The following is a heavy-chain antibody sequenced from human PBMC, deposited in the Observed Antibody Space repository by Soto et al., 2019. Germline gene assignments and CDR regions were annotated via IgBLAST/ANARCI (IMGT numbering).Heavy chain of an antibody. CDR1: GGTFSSYA. J-gene: IGHJ6*02. CDR3: ARGPYYDFWSGYYTPDYYYYGMDV. D-gene: IGHD3-3*01. Sequence: ASVKVSCKASGGTFSSYAISWVRQAPGQGLEWMGIIYPGDSDTRYSPSFQGQVTISADKSISTAYLQWSSLKASDTAMYYCARGPYYDFWSGYYTPDYYYYGMDVWGQGTTVTVSS. CDR2: IYPGDSDT. V-gene: IGHV5-51*01.